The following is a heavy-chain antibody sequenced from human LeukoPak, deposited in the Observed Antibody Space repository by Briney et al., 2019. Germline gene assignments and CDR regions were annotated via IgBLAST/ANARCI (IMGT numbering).Heavy chain of an antibody. CDR2: INTDGSTT. J-gene: IGHJ4*02. Sequence: GGSLRLSCAASGFTFSNYWMHWVRQAPGKGLVWVSRINTDGSTTTYVDSVKGRFTISRDNARNTQYLQMKSLRAEDTAVYFCAADISGYSWGQGTLVTVSS. CDR1: GFTFSNYW. D-gene: IGHD3-22*01. V-gene: IGHV3-74*01. CDR3: AADISGYS.